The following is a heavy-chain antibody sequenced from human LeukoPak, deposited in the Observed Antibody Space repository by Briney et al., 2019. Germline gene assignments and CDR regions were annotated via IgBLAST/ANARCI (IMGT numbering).Heavy chain of an antibody. CDR3: ARGRIRRYYDSSGSYFDY. CDR1: GGSFSGYY. J-gene: IGHJ4*02. V-gene: IGHV4-34*01. D-gene: IGHD3-22*01. Sequence: PSETLSLTCAVYGGSFSGYYWSWIRQPPGKGLEWIGEINHSGSTKYNPSLKSRVTISVDTSKNQFSLKLSSVTAADTAVYYCARGRIRRYYDSSGSYFDYWGQGTLVTVSS. CDR2: INHSGST.